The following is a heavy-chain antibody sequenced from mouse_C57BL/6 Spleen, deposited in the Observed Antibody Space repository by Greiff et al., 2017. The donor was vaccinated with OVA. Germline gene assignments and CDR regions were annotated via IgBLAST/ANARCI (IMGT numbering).Heavy chain of an antibody. CDR1: GYSITSGYY. CDR3: ARISDIWLPLDY. J-gene: IGHJ4*01. V-gene: IGHV3-6*01. CDR2: ISYDGSN. Sequence: EVQLQESGPGLVKPSQSLSLTCSVTGYSITSGYYWNWIRQFPGNKLEWMGYISYDGSNNYNPSLKNRISITRDTSKNQFFLKLNSVTTEDTATYYCARISDIWLPLDYWGQGTSVSVSS.